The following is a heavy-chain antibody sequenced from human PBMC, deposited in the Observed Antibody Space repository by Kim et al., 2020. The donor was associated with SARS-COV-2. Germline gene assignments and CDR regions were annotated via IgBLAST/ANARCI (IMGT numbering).Heavy chain of an antibody. J-gene: IGHJ5*02. CDR3: TKGYCTSTACYPKFDP. Sequence: SVKGRFTSSRDDSKNTAYLQMNSLTTEDTAVYYCTKGYCTSTACYPKFDPWGQGTLVTVSS. D-gene: IGHD2-2*01. V-gene: IGHV3-73*01.